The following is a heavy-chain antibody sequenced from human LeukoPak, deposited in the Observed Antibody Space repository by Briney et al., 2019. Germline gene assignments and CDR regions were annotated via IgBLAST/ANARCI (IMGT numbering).Heavy chain of an antibody. J-gene: IGHJ4*02. D-gene: IGHD2-8*01. CDR1: GYTFTGYY. CDR2: INPNSGGT. V-gene: IGHV1-2*02. CDR3: ARPPPIYCTNNNCRFDH. Sequence: GASVKVSCKASGYTFTGYYMHWVRQAPGQGLEWMGWINPNSGGTKFAQKFQGRVTMTRDTSISTAYMEPSRLRSDDTAVYYCARPPPIYCTNNNCRFDHWGQGTLVTVSS.